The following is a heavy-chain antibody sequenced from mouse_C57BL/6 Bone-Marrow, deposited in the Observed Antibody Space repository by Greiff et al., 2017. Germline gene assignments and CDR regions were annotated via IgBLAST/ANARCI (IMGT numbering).Heavy chain of an antibody. CDR3: ARGIYYDYDFDY. D-gene: IGHD2-4*01. Sequence: VQLQQSGPELVKPGASVKISCKASGYTFTDYYMNWVKQSHGKSLEWIGDINPNNGGTSSNQKVKGKATLTVDKSSSTADVELRSLTSEYSAFYYCARGIYYDYDFDYWGQGTTLPVSS. CDR2: INPNNGGT. V-gene: IGHV1-26*01. CDR1: GYTFTDYY. J-gene: IGHJ2*01.